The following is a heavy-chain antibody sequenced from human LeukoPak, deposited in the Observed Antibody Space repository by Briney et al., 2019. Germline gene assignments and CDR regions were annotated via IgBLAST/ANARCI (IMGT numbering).Heavy chain of an antibody. D-gene: IGHD5-24*01. V-gene: IGHV4-39*01. CDR3: ARHSRRWLQLSWFDP. CDR1: GGSISSSSYY. Sequence: SETLSLTCTVSGGSISSSSYYWGWIRQPPGKGLEWIGSIYYSGSTYYNPSLKSRVTIPVDTSKNQFSLKLSSVTAADTAVYYCARHSRRWLQLSWFDPWGQGTLVTVSS. J-gene: IGHJ5*02. CDR2: IYYSGST.